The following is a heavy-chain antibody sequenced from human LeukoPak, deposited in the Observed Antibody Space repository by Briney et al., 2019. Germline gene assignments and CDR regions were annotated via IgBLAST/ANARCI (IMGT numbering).Heavy chain of an antibody. Sequence: GGSLRLSCAASGFTFSSYEMNWVRQAPGKGLEWIPYISSDGTTTYYADSVKGRFTISRDNAKNSLSLQMNSLRAEDTAVYYCAREGGSGWNWFDPWGQGTAVTVSS. D-gene: IGHD6-19*01. CDR2: ISSDGTTT. CDR3: AREGGSGWNWFDP. J-gene: IGHJ5*02. V-gene: IGHV3-48*03. CDR1: GFTFSSYE.